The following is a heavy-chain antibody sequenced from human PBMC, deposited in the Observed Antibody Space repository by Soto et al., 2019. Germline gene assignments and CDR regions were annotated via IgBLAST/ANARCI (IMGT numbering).Heavy chain of an antibody. CDR2: INSDGSST. CDR1: GFTFSSYW. Sequence: GSLRLSCAASGFTFSSYWMHWVRQAPGKGLVWVSRINSDGSSTSYADSVKGRFTISRDNAKNTLYLQMNSLRAEDTAVYYCARGGLTGTTPYGMDVWGQGTTVTVSS. CDR3: ARGGLTGTTPYGMDV. V-gene: IGHV3-74*01. J-gene: IGHJ6*02. D-gene: IGHD1-7*01.